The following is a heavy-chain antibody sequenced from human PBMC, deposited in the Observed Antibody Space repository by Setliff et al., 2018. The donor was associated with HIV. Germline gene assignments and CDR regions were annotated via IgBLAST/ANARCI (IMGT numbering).Heavy chain of an antibody. Sequence: PSETLSLTCAVSGDPINNSTYYWGWIRQPPGKGLEWIGGFYYSGTSYYNPSLRSRLTISVDTSKNQFSLKLNSVTAADTAMYYCAKGENEQWLVVGLFDYWGQGTLVTVSS. J-gene: IGHJ4*02. D-gene: IGHD6-19*01. CDR1: GDPINNSTYY. V-gene: IGHV4-39*07. CDR2: FYYSGTS. CDR3: AKGENEQWLVVGLFDY.